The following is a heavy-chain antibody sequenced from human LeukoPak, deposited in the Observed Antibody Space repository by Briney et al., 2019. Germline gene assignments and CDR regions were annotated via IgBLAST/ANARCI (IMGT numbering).Heavy chain of an antibody. Sequence: GGSLRLSCAASGFTVGSNYMSWVRQAPGKGLEWVSVIYSGGSTYYADSVKGRFTISRDNSKNTLYLQMNSLRAEDTAVYYCARVQFYYGSGAFDYWGQGTLVTVSS. D-gene: IGHD3-10*01. CDR1: GFTVGSNY. V-gene: IGHV3-66*02. CDR3: ARVQFYYGSGAFDY. J-gene: IGHJ4*02. CDR2: IYSGGST.